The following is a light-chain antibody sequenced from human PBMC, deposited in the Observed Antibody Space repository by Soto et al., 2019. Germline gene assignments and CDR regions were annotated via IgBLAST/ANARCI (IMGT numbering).Light chain of an antibody. V-gene: IGLV2-14*01. J-gene: IGLJ1*01. CDR1: STDVGSYKF. CDR2: EVN. CDR3: SSYTSNTAPYI. Sequence: QSVLTQPASVSGSPGQSITISCTGTSTDVGSYKFVSWYQRHPGKAPKLILYEVNSRPSGVSSRFSGSKSGNTASLTISGPRSDDEADYYCSSYTSNTAPYIFGTGTKVTVL.